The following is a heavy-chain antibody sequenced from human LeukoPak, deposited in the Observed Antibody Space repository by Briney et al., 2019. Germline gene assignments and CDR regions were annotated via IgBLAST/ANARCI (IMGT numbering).Heavy chain of an antibody. Sequence: GGSLRPSCAGPGFTFSNYTMNWVRQAPGKGLEWVSSISSSNTYIYYADSVRGRFTISRDNAKNSLYLQMNSLRAEDTAVFYCTRGFSSQSPFDYWGQGTLVTVSS. J-gene: IGHJ4*02. D-gene: IGHD2/OR15-2a*01. CDR2: ISSSNTYI. V-gene: IGHV3-21*06. CDR1: GFTFSNYT. CDR3: TRGFSSQSPFDY.